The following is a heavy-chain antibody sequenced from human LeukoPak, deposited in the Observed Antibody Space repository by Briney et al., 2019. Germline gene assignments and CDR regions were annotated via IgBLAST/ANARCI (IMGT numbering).Heavy chain of an antibody. CDR1: GFTFSSYS. V-gene: IGHV3-48*02. J-gene: IGHJ5*02. CDR3: ARDRGTSGYLP. Sequence: GGSLRLSCAASGFTFSSYSMNWVRQAPGRGLEWVSYISTSSNTIHYADSVKGRFTISRDNAKNSLYLQMSSLRDEDTAVYYCARDRGTSGYLPWGQGTLVTVSS. CDR2: ISTSSNTI. D-gene: IGHD3-22*01.